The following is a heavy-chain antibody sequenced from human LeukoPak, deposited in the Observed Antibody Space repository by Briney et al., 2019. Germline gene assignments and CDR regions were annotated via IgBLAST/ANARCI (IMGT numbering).Heavy chain of an antibody. D-gene: IGHD6-19*01. CDR2: MNPNSGNT. CDR1: RYTFTTYD. CDR3: ARGRGSGHKENWFDP. V-gene: IGHV1-8*01. Sequence: EAAVKVSRKSSRYTFTTYDINWVRPATGQGLEWMGWMNPNSGNTGYAQKFQGRVTLTRNTSLSTAYMELSSLRSEDTAVYYCARGRGSGHKENWFDPWGQGTLVTVSS. J-gene: IGHJ5*02.